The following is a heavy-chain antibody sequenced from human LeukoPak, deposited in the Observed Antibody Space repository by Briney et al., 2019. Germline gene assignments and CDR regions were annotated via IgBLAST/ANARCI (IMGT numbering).Heavy chain of an antibody. CDR3: ARSTGYDFWSGYFYMDV. J-gene: IGHJ6*03. V-gene: IGHV4-34*01. Sequence: SETLSLTCAVYGGSFSGYYWSWIRQPPGKGLEWIGEINHSGSTNYNPSLKSRVTISVDTSKNQFSLKLSSVTAADTAVYYCARSTGYDFWSGYFYMDVWGKGTTVTVSS. CDR2: INHSGST. D-gene: IGHD3-3*01. CDR1: GGSFSGYY.